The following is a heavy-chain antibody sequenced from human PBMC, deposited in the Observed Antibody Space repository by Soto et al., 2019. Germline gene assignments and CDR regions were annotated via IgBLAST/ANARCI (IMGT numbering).Heavy chain of an antibody. CDR1: GGSFSGYY. V-gene: IGHV4-34*01. J-gene: IGHJ4*02. Sequence: SETLSLTCAVYGGSFSGYYWSWIRQPPGKGLEWIGEINHSGSTNYNPSLTSRVTISVDTSKNQFSLKLSSVTAADTAVYYCARVSYFPYFVYWSQGTLVTSPQ. CDR3: ARVSYFPYFVY. CDR2: INHSGST. D-gene: IGHD3-10*01.